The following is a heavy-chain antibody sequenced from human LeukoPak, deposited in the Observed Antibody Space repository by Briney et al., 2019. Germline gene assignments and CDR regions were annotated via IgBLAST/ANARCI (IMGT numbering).Heavy chain of an antibody. V-gene: IGHV3-7*01. CDR1: RFAFSSDW. D-gene: IGHD6-19*01. CDR2: MKLDGGDK. J-gene: IGHJ3*02. CDR3: ARGSRGAFDI. Sequence: GGSLRLSCAASRFAFSSDWMSWVRQAPGKGLEWVANMKLDGGDKYYVGSVKGRFTISGDNAKNSLYLQMNSLRADDTAVYYCARGSRGAFDIWGQGTMVTVSS.